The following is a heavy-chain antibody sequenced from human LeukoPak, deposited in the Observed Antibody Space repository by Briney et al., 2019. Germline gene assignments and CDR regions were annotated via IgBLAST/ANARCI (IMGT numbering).Heavy chain of an antibody. V-gene: IGHV4-30-4*08. CDR2: ISYSGST. CDR3: ARVYYDSSGLAQFDY. J-gene: IGHJ4*02. Sequence: SQTLSLTCTVSGGSISSGDYYWSWIRQPPGKGLEWIGYISYSGSTYYNPSLKSRVTISVDTSKNQFSLKLSSVTAADTAVYFCARVYYDSSGLAQFDYWGRGTLVTVSS. CDR1: GGSISSGDYY. D-gene: IGHD3-22*01.